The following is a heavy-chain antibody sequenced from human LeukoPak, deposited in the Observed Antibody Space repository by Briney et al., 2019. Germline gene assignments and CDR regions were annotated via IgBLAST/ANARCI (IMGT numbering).Heavy chain of an antibody. CDR3: ARDVLGETVLRDFDWLPNYYYYCMDV. V-gene: IGHV1-69*01. D-gene: IGHD3-9*01. CDR2: IIPIFGTA. J-gene: IGHJ6*02. Sequence: SVKVSCKASGGTFSSYAISWVRQAPGQGLEWMGGIIPIFGTANYAQQFQGRVTITEDQSTTTAYMDRSSLRSDDTAVYDCARDVLGETVLRDFDWLPNYYYYCMDVWGQGTTVTVSS. CDR1: GGTFSSYA.